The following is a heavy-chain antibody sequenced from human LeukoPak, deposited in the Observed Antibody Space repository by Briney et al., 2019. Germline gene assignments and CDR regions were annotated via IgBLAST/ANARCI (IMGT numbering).Heavy chain of an antibody. CDR3: ARHGGTGRYFDY. D-gene: IGHD3-16*01. Sequence: SETLSLNCTVSGGSISSYYWRWIRQPPGKGLEWIGYIYYSGSTNYNPSLKSRVTISVDTSKNQFSLKLSSVTAADTAVYYCARHGGTGRYFDYWGQGTLVTVSS. CDR1: GGSISSYY. V-gene: IGHV4-59*08. CDR2: IYYSGST. J-gene: IGHJ4*02.